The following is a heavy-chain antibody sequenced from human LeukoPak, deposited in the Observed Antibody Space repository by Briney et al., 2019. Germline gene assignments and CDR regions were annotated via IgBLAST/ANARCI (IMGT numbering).Heavy chain of an antibody. Sequence: PSETLSLTCTVSGGSISSYYWSWIRQPPGKGLAWIGYIYYSGSTNYNPSLKSRVTISVDTSKNQFSLKLSSVTAADTAVYYCARGHHAYYYGSGSTRNWFDPWGQGTLVTVSS. J-gene: IGHJ5*02. V-gene: IGHV4-59*01. CDR2: IYYSGST. CDR1: GGSISSYY. CDR3: ARGHHAYYYGSGSTRNWFDP. D-gene: IGHD3-10*01.